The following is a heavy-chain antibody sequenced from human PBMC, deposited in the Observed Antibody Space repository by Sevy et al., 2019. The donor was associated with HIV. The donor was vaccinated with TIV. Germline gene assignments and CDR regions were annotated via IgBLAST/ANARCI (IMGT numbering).Heavy chain of an antibody. D-gene: IGHD3-22*01. CDR1: EFTFSNYA. V-gene: IGHV3-23*01. Sequence: GGSLRLSCAASEFTFSNYAMSWVRRAPGKGLEWVSTITRSGGRTYYADYVRGRFTNSRDNSKHTLYLQMNSLRAEDTAVYYCATYYYDSSGYYSAGWFDPWGQGTLVTVSS. J-gene: IGHJ5*02. CDR3: ATYYYDSSGYYSAGWFDP. CDR2: ITRSGGRT.